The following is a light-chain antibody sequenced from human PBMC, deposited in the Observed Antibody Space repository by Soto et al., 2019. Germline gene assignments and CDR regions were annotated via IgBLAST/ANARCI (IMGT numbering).Light chain of an antibody. CDR1: QSISSTY. CDR3: QQYNSYSVT. V-gene: IGKV3-15*01. Sequence: ELVLTQSPATLSVSPGHRPTLSCRASQSISSTYLTWYHQRPGQAPRLLIYSASRRATGFPARFSGSGSGTDFTLTISSLQPDDFATYYCQQYNSYSVTFGQGTRLEI. J-gene: IGKJ5*01. CDR2: SAS.